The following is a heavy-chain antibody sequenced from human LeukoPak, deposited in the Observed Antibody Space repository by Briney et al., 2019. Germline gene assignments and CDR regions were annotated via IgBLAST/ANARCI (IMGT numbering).Heavy chain of an antibody. CDR1: GDTFSSYA. D-gene: IGHD4-17*01. V-gene: IGHV1-69*06. CDR3: ATSRDYGDQYYFDY. Sequence: SVKVSCKASGDTFSSYAISWVRQAPGQGLEWMGGIIPIFGTANYAQKFQGRVTITADKSTSTAYMELSSLRSEDTAVYYCATSRDYGDQYYFDYWGQGTLVTVSS. CDR2: IIPIFGTA. J-gene: IGHJ4*02.